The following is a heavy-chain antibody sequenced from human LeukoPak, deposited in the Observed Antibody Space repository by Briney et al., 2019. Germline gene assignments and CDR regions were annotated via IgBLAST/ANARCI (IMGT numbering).Heavy chain of an antibody. J-gene: IGHJ4*02. Sequence: GGSLRLSCAASGFTFSSYAMHWVRQAPGKGLEWVAVISYDGSNKYYADSVKGRFTISRDNAKNSLYLQMDSLRAEDTAVYYCARGGVTTASYWGQGTLVTVSS. V-gene: IGHV3-30-3*01. D-gene: IGHD4-17*01. CDR3: ARGGVTTASY. CDR1: GFTFSSYA. CDR2: ISYDGSNK.